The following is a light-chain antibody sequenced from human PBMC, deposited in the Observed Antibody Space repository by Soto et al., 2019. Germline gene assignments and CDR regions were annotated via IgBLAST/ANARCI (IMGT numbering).Light chain of an antibody. J-gene: IGKJ2*01. CDR2: GSS. CDR1: QSVKDY. CDR3: QQSFSMPRT. Sequence: DIQMTQSPSSLSASVGDSVTITCQATQSVKDYLNWYQQKSGKPPRVLIYGSSTLQTGVPSRLSGSGSGTDFTLTISSLQPEDSATYYCQQSFSMPRTFGQGTKVDIK. V-gene: IGKV1-39*01.